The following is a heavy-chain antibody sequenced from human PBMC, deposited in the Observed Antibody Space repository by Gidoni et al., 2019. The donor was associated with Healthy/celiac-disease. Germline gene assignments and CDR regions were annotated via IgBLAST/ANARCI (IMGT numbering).Heavy chain of an antibody. D-gene: IGHD2-2*02. CDR1: GYTFTSHG. CDR2: ISAYKGNT. V-gene: IGHV1-18*01. Sequence: QVQLVQSGAEVKKPAASVQVSCKASGYTFTSHGISSVRQAPGQGLEWMGWISAYKGNTNYAQKLQGRVTMTTDTSTSTAYMELRSLRSDDTAVYYCASRVVPAAIGYYGMDVWGQGTTVTVSS. CDR3: ASRVVPAAIGYYGMDV. J-gene: IGHJ6*02.